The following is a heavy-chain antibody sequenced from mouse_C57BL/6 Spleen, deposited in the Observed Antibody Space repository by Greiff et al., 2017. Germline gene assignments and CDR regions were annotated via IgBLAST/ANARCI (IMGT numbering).Heavy chain of an antibody. Sequence: EVQLQESGPVLVKPGASVKMSCTASGYTFTDSYMNWVKQSHGTSLEWIGVINPYNGGTSYNQKFQGKATLTVDKSSSTAYMELNSLTAEDSAVYYGARDYSAMDYWGQGTSVTVSS. J-gene: IGHJ4*01. V-gene: IGHV1-19*01. CDR3: ARDYSAMDY. CDR2: INPYNGGT. CDR1: GYTFTDSY.